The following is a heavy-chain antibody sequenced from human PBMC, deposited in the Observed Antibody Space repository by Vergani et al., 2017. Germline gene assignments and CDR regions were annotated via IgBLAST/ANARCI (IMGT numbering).Heavy chain of an antibody. V-gene: IGHV1-69*02. CDR3: ARGFSLVVDYYYGMDV. CDR1: GGTFSSYT. CDR2: TIPILGIA. Sequence: QVQLVQSGAEVKKPGSSVKVSCKASGGTFSSYTISWVRQAPGQGLEWMGRTIPILGIANYAQKFQGRVTITADQSTSTAYMELSSLRSEDTAVYYCARGFSLVVDYYYGMDVWGQGTTVTVSS. J-gene: IGHJ6*02. D-gene: IGHD2-2*01.